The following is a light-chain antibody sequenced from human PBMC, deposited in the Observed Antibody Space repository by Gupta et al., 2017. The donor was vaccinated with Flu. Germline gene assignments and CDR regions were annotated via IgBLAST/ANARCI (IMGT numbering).Light chain of an antibody. V-gene: IGLV3-21*02. CDR2: DDS. J-gene: IGLJ2*01. Sequence: SVLTQPPSVSVAPGQTARFTCGGNNIGSKGVHWYQQKPGQAPVLVVYDDSARPSGIPERFSGSNAVNTATLTTSRVEAGDEADYYCQVWDSNSDHVVFGGGTKLTVL. CDR1: NIGSKG. CDR3: QVWDSNSDHVV.